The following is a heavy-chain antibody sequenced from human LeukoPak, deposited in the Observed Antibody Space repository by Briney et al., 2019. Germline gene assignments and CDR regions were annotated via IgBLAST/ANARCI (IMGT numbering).Heavy chain of an antibody. D-gene: IGHD3-3*01. J-gene: IGHJ6*02. CDR2: ISAYNGNT. CDR1: GYTFTSYG. CDR3: ARGLKYYDFWSGSYYYYGMDV. Sequence: ASVKVSCKASGYTFTSYGISWVRQAPGQGLEWMGWISAYNGNTNYAQKLQGRVTMTTDTSTSTAYMELRSLRSDDTAVYYCARGLKYYDFWSGSYYYYGMDVWGQGTTVTVSS. V-gene: IGHV1-18*01.